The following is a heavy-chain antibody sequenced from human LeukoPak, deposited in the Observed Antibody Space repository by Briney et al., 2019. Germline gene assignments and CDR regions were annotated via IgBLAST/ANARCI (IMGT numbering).Heavy chain of an antibody. D-gene: IGHD6-6*01. CDR2: TYYRSKWYN. Sequence: SQTLSLTCAISGDSVSSDSAAWNWIRRSPSRGLEWLGRTYYRSKWYNDYAVSVKSRITINPDTSNNQFSLQLNSVTPEDTAVYYCAREYSSSHDAFDIWGQGTMVTVSS. J-gene: IGHJ3*02. CDR1: GDSVSSDSAA. V-gene: IGHV6-1*01. CDR3: AREYSSSHDAFDI.